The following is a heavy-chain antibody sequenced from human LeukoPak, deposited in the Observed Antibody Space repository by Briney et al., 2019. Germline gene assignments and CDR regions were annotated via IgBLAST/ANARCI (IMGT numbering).Heavy chain of an antibody. Sequence: GGSLRLSCAASGFTFSSYSMNWVRQAPGKGLEWVGFIRSKAYGGTTEYAASVKGRFTISRDDSKSIAYLQMNSLKTEDTAVYYCTRVYYGSGRFYYYMDVWGKGTTVTVSS. CDR1: GFTFSSYS. CDR2: IRSKAYGGTT. V-gene: IGHV3-49*04. J-gene: IGHJ6*03. CDR3: TRVYYGSGRFYYYMDV. D-gene: IGHD3-10*01.